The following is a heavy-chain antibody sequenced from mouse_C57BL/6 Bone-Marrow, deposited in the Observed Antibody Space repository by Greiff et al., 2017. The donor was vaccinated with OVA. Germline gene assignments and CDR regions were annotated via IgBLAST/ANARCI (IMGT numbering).Heavy chain of an antibody. Sequence: EVHLVESGGGLVQPGGSLKLSCAASGFTFSDYYMYWVRQTPEKRLEWVASISNGGGSTYYPDTVKGRFTISRDNAKNTLYLQMSRLKSLGTAMYYCAIGVASTNSAWFAYWGQGTLVTVSA. D-gene: IGHD2-1*01. CDR1: GFTFSDYY. CDR3: AIGVASTNSAWFAY. J-gene: IGHJ3*01. V-gene: IGHV5-12*01. CDR2: ISNGGGST.